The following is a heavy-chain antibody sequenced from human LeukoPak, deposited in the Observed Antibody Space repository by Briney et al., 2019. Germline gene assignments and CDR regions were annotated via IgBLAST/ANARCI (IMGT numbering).Heavy chain of an antibody. D-gene: IGHD6-19*01. CDR2: IYPGDSDT. CDR3: ARLSTRYSSGPFHY. J-gene: IGHJ4*02. Sequence: PGESLKISCKGSGYCFTSYWIGWLRQRPGKGLEWMGIIYPGDSDTRYSPSFQGQVTISADKSISTAYLQWSSLKASDTAMYYCARLSTRYSSGPFHYWGQGTLVTVSS. V-gene: IGHV5-51*01. CDR1: GYCFTSYW.